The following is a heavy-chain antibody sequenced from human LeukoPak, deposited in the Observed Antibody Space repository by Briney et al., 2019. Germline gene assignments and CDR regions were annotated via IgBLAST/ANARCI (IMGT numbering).Heavy chain of an antibody. CDR3: AAETYSDSCCWFDP. Sequence: SVKVSCKTSGLTFSSSAIQWVRQARGQPLEWIGWIVVGRGETKYTQKLQGRVTITSDLSTGTAYMELSSLRSEDTAVYYCAAETYSDSCCWFDPWGQGTLVTVSS. CDR2: IVVGRGET. CDR1: GLTFSSSA. V-gene: IGHV1-58*02. D-gene: IGHD2-21*02. J-gene: IGHJ5*02.